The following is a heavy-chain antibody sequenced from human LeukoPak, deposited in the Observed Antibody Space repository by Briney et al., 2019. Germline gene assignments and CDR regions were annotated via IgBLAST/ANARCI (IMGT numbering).Heavy chain of an antibody. V-gene: IGHV4-61*02. CDR2: IYTSGST. D-gene: IGHD3-3*01. CDR3: ARDRNLTYYDFWSGYYSGPYNWFDP. J-gene: IGHJ5*02. CDR1: GGSISSGSYY. Sequence: SETLSLTCTVSGGSISSGSYYWSWIRQPAGKGLEWIGRIYTSGSTNYNPSLKSRVTISVDTSKNQLSLKLSSVTAADTAVYYCARDRNLTYYDFWSGYYSGPYNWFDPWGQGTLVTVSS.